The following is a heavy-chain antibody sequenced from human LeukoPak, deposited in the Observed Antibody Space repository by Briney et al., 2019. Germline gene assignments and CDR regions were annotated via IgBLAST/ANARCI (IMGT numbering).Heavy chain of an antibody. CDR1: GGTFSSYA. V-gene: IGHV1-69*04. Sequence: RASVKVSCKASGGTFSSYAISWVRQAPGQGLEWMGRIIPILGIANYAQKFRGRVTITADKSTSTAYMELSSLRSEDTAVYYCAREVGAYYDFWSGYYTNWFDPWGQGTLVTVSS. CDR2: IIPILGIA. CDR3: AREVGAYYDFWSGYYTNWFDP. D-gene: IGHD3-3*01. J-gene: IGHJ5*02.